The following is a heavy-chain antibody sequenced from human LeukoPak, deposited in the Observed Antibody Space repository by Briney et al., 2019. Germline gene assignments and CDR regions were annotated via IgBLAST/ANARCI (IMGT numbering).Heavy chain of an antibody. V-gene: IGHV1-2*02. D-gene: IGHD2-21*02. Sequence: ASVKVSCKASGYTFTSYYMHWVRQAPGQGLEWMGWINPNSGGTNYAQKFQGRVTMTRDTSISTAYMELSRLRSDDTAVYYCARTGVRLYCGGDCYLGYWGQGTLVTVSS. CDR3: ARTGVRLYCGGDCYLGY. CDR1: GYTFTSYY. J-gene: IGHJ4*02. CDR2: INPNSGGT.